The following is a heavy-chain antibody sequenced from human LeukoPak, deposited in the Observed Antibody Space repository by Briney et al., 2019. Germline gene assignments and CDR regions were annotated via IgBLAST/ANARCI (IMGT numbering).Heavy chain of an antibody. CDR3: ARILWFGELLPSNIDY. J-gene: IGHJ4*02. CDR1: GYSFTSYW. CDR2: IDPSDSYT. Sequence: GESLKISCKGSGYSFTSYWISWVRQMPGKGLEWMGRIDPSDSYTNYSPSFQGHVTISADKSISTAYLRWSSLKASDTAMYYCARILWFGELLPSNIDYWGQGTLVTVSS. D-gene: IGHD3-10*01. V-gene: IGHV5-10-1*01.